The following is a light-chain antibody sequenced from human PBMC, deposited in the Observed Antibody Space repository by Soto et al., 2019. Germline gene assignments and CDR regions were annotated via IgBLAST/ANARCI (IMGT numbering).Light chain of an antibody. V-gene: IGKV1-5*01. J-gene: IGKJ1*01. CDR2: DAS. Sequence: DIQMTQAPSTLSASFGETVTVTCRASQSVSGWLAWYQQKPGEAPKLLIYDASALPRGVPSRFSGSGSGTKFTLTIASLQPDDFATYYCQQYETFSGTFGPGTKVDIK. CDR3: QQYETFSGT. CDR1: QSVSGW.